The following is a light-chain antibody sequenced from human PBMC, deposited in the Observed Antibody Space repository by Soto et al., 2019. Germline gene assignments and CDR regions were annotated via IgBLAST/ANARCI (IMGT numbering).Light chain of an antibody. CDR1: QTISSW. Sequence: DIQMTQSPSTLSGSVGDRVTITCRASQTISSWLAWYQQKPGKAPKLLIYAASSSQSGVPSRFSGSESGTDFTLTISSLQPEDFATYYCQQSYSTLYSFGQGTKVDIK. CDR2: AAS. J-gene: IGKJ2*01. V-gene: IGKV1-39*01. CDR3: QQSYSTLYS.